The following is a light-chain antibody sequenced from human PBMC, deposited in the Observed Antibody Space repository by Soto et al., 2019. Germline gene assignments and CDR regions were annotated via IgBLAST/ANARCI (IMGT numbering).Light chain of an antibody. J-gene: IGKJ4*01. CDR2: GAS. Sequence: EIVLTQSPGTLSLSPGERATLSCRASQSVSSSYLAWYQQKPGQAPRLLIYGASSRATGIPDRFSGSGSGTDFTLTISSLQPEDFATYYCQQSYSTPHFGGGTKVEIK. CDR1: QSVSSSY. CDR3: QQSYSTPH. V-gene: IGKV3-20*01.